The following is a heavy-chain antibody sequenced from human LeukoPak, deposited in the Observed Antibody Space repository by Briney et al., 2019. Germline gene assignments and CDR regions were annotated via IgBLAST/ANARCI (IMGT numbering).Heavy chain of an antibody. V-gene: IGHV3-48*02. CDR1: GFSFSSFG. CDR3: AKVIRGGYGMDV. J-gene: IGHJ6*02. Sequence: GGSLRLSCAASGFSFSSFGMNWVRQAPGKGLEWVSYISYSSSLTDYADSVKGRFTISRDNAKSSLSLQLNSLRDEDTAVYFCAKVIRGGYGMDVWGQGTTVTVSS. D-gene: IGHD3-10*01. CDR2: ISYSSSLT.